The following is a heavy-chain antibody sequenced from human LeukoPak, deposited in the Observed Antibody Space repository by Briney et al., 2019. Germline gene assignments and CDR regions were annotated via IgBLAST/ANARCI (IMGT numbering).Heavy chain of an antibody. J-gene: IGHJ6*03. CDR3: ARAAIWLGHVVRGVQYYMDV. V-gene: IGHV4-30-4*08. Sequence: SQTLSLTCTVSGGSISSGDYYWSWIRQPPGKGLEWIGYIYYSGSTYYNPSLKSRITMSVDTSKNQFTLRLRSVTAADMAVYYCARAAIWLGHVVRGVQYYMDVWGKGTSVTVSS. D-gene: IGHD3-10*01. CDR1: GGSISSGDYY. CDR2: IYYSGST.